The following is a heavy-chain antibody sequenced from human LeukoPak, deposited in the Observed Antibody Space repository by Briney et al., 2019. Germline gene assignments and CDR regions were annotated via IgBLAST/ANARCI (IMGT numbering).Heavy chain of an antibody. Sequence: PSETLSLTCAVYGGSFSGYYWSWIRQPPGKGLEWIGYIYYSGSTNYNPSLKSRVTISVDTSKNQFSLKLSSVTAADTAVYYCARDLVPDAFDIWGQGTMVTVSS. CDR2: IYYSGST. J-gene: IGHJ3*02. CDR3: ARDLVPDAFDI. V-gene: IGHV4-59*01. CDR1: GGSFSGYY.